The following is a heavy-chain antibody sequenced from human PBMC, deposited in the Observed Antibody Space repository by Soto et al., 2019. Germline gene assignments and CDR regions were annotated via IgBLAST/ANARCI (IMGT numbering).Heavy chain of an antibody. D-gene: IGHD2-15*01. Sequence: ASVKVSCKASGYTFTGYYMHWVRQAPGQGLERMGWINPNSGGSNYAQKFQGWVTMTRDTSISTAYMELSRLRSDDTAVYYCARGGLGFCSGGTGYLFAYWGQETVVPVSP. CDR1: GYTFTGYY. V-gene: IGHV1-2*04. J-gene: IGHJ4*02. CDR3: ARGGLGFCSGGTGYLFAY. CDR2: INPNSGGS.